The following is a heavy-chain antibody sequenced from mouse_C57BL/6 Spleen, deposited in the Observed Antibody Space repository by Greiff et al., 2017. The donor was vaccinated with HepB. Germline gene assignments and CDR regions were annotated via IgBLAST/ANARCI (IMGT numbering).Heavy chain of an antibody. J-gene: IGHJ4*01. D-gene: IGHD2-1*01. Sequence: VKLQQPGAELVRPGSSVKLSCKASGYTFTSYWMDWVKQRPGQGLEWIGNIYPSDSETHYNQKFKDKATLTVDKSSSTAYMQLSSLTSEDSAVYYCARREGNYVAMDYWGQGTSVTVSS. V-gene: IGHV1-61*01. CDR3: ARREGNYVAMDY. CDR1: GYTFTSYW. CDR2: IYPSDSET.